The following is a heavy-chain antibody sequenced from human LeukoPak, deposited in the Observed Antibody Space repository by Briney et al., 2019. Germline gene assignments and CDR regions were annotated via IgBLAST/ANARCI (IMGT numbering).Heavy chain of an antibody. D-gene: IGHD3-22*01. Sequence: NPGGSLRLSCAASGFSFSTYTMNWVRQAPGKGLEWVSSISPGSTYTHYTDSVKGRFTIYRDNARNSLFLQMNSLRAEDTAIYYCARAYDITSSFDYWGQGTLVTVSS. CDR2: ISPGSTYT. V-gene: IGHV3-21*01. CDR3: ARAYDITSSFDY. J-gene: IGHJ4*02. CDR1: GFSFSTYT.